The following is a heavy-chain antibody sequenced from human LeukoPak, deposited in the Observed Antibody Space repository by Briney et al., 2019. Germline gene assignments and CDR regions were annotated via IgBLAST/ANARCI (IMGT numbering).Heavy chain of an antibody. J-gene: IGHJ4*02. D-gene: IGHD1-1*01. V-gene: IGHV3-30*03. CDR2: TSNDGSRT. Sequence: PGRSLRLSCAVSGFTVNSDGVHWVRQAPGKGLEWVTFTSNDGSRTYYADPVKGRFTFSRDNSENMFYLQMNSLRADDTAVYYCARDRRGTWSIDFWGQGVLVTVSS. CDR3: ARDRRGTWSIDF. CDR1: GFTVNSDG.